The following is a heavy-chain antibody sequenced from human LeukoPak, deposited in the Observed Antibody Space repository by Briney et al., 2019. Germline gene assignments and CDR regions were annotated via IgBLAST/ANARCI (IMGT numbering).Heavy chain of an antibody. CDR2: IYTSGST. D-gene: IGHD2-2*02. Sequence: SETLSLTRTVSGGSISSYYWSWIRHPSGKGLEWIGRIYTSGSTNYNPSVKSRVTMSVDTSKNQFSLTLSSVTAADTAVYYCARVYPPSTSCYSCYYYMDVWGKGTTVTVSS. CDR3: ARVYPPSTSCYSCYYYMDV. J-gene: IGHJ6*03. CDR1: GGSISSYY. V-gene: IGHV4-4*07.